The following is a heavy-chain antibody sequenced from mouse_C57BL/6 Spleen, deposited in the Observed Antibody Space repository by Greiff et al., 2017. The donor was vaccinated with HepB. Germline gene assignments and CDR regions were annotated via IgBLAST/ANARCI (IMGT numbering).Heavy chain of an antibody. J-gene: IGHJ2*01. D-gene: IGHD3-2*02. V-gene: IGHV1-75*01. CDR1: GYTFTDYY. CDR2: IFPGSGST. Sequence: VQRVESGPELVKPGASVKISCKASGYTFTDYYINWVKQRPGQGLEWIGWIFPGSGSTYYNEKFKGKATLTVDKSSSTAYMLLSSLTSEYSAVYFCARRGDSSGFDYWGQGTTLTVSS. CDR3: ARRGDSSGFDY.